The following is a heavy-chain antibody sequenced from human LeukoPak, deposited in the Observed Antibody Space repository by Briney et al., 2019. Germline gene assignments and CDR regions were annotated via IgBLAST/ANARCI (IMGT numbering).Heavy chain of an antibody. V-gene: IGHV1-2*02. D-gene: IGHD2-8*02. CDR1: GHTFIGYY. CDR3: ARTRGITVTENVEIFPRLYWFDY. J-gene: IGHJ4*02. CDR2: INPKSGDT. Sequence: ASVKVSCKASGHTFIGYYLHWLRQAPGQGLEWMGWINPKSGDTRYAEEFQGRITIIWDTSTSTVSMEVNRLRSDDTAVYYCARTRGITVTENVEIFPRLYWFDYWGQGTLLTVSS.